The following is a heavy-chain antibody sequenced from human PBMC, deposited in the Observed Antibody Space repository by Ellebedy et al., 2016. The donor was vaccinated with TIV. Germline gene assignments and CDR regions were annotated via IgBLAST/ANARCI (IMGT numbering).Heavy chain of an antibody. V-gene: IGHV3-23*01. CDR1: GFTFDDYT. J-gene: IGHJ6*02. D-gene: IGHD3-16*02. CDR3: AKDLRANRRYYYYGMDV. CDR2: ISGSGGST. Sequence: GGSLRLSXAASGFTFDDYTMHWVRQAPGKGLEWVSAISGSGGSTYYADSVKGRFTISRDNSKNTLYLQMNSLRAEDTAVYYCAKDLRANRRYYYYGMDVWGQGTTVTVSS.